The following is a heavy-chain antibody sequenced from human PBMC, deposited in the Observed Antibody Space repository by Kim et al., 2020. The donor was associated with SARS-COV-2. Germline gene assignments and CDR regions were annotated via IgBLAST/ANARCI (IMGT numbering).Heavy chain of an antibody. V-gene: IGHV3-21*01. CDR1: GFTFSSYS. CDR3: ARDLTVTSFEGYYYYGMDV. CDR2: ISRSSRYI. D-gene: IGHD4-17*01. J-gene: IGHJ6*02. Sequence: GGSLRLSCAASGFTFSSYSMNWVRQAPFRGLEWFSSISRSSRYIYYADSVKGRFTISRDNAKNSLYLQMNSLRAEDTAVYYCARDLTVTSFEGYYYYGMDVWGQGTTVTVSS.